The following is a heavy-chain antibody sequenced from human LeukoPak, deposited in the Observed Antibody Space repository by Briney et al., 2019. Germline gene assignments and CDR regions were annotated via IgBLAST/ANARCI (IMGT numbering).Heavy chain of an antibody. Sequence: PETLSLTCVASGYSISSGFYWGGIPKPPGKGLGWFAIIYHSGSTYHNPSLRSRLTISLDKSKNNFSLKLSTVTAADTAPYYFGKISRRWPDYWGQGTLVTVSS. D-gene: IGHD4-23*01. V-gene: IGHV4-38-2*01. CDR3: GKISRRWPDY. CDR1: GYSISSGFY. J-gene: IGHJ4*02. CDR2: IYHSGST.